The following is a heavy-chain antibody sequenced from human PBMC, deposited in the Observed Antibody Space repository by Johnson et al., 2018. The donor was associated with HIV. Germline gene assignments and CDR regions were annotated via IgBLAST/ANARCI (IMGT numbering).Heavy chain of an antibody. CDR1: GFSFDAYG. D-gene: IGHD2-2*01. Sequence: QVQLVESGGGLVQPGRSLRLSCAASGFSFDAYGMHWVRQPPGKGLEWVAFIRYDGSNKYYVDSVKGRFTISRDKSKNTMYLQMNSLRAEDTAVYYCAKDGAMAFDIWGQGTLVTVSS. J-gene: IGHJ3*02. CDR3: AKDGAMAFDI. CDR2: IRYDGSNK. V-gene: IGHV3-30*02.